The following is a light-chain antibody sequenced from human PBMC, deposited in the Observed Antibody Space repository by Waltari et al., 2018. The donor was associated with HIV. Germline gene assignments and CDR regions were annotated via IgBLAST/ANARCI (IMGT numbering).Light chain of an antibody. Sequence: QSALTQPASVSGSPGQSITISCTGTSSDVGSYNLVSWYQQHPGKAPKLMIYDVTKRPPGVPDRFSGSKSGNTASLTVSGLQAEDEADYYCASHAGSKDVFGGGTKLTVL. CDR1: SSDVGSYNL. CDR2: DVT. V-gene: IGLV2-14*02. CDR3: ASHAGSKDV. J-gene: IGLJ2*01.